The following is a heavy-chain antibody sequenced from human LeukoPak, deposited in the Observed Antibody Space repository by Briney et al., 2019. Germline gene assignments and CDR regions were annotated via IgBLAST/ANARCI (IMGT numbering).Heavy chain of an antibody. Sequence: GGSLRLSCAASGFTFSSYAMSWVRQAPGKGLEWVSVIYSGGSTYYADSVKGRFTISRDNSKNTLYLQMNSLRAEDAAVYYCARDHRIVVVPAAIAGYYYYYMDVWGRGTTVTVSS. V-gene: IGHV3-66*01. CDR3: ARDHRIVVVPAAIAGYYYYYMDV. CDR2: IYSGGST. J-gene: IGHJ6*03. CDR1: GFTFSSYA. D-gene: IGHD2-2*01.